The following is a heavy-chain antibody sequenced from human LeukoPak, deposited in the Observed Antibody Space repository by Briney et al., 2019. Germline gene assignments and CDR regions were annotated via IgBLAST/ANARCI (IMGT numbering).Heavy chain of an antibody. CDR3: ARVYSSSWYGLYYYYYMDV. CDR1: GGTFSSYA. CDR2: IIPIFGTA. J-gene: IGHJ6*03. V-gene: IGHV1-69*06. D-gene: IGHD6-13*01. Sequence: ASVKVSCKASGGTFSSYAISWVRQAPGQGLEWMGGIIPIFGTANYAQKFQGRVTITADKSTSTAYMELRSLRSDDTAVYYCARVYSSSWYGLYYYYYMDVWGKGTTVTVSS.